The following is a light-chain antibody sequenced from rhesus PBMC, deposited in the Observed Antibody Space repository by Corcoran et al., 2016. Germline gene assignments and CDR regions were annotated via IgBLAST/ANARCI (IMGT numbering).Light chain of an antibody. CDR1: QGISNW. Sequence: DIQMTQSPSSLSASVGDRVTITCQASQGISNWLAWYQQKPGKAPKLLIYAASSLKSGVPSRFSGSGSVTDFTLTISSLQPEDFATDYCQQHNSHPLTFGGGTKVEIK. V-gene: IGKV1-33*02. CDR2: AAS. CDR3: QQHNSHPLT. J-gene: IGKJ4*01.